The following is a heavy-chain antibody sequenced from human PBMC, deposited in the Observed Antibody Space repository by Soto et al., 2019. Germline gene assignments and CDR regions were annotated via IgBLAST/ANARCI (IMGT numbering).Heavy chain of an antibody. J-gene: IGHJ4*02. D-gene: IGHD3-10*01. Sequence: EVHLVESGGGLVQPGGSLRLSCAASGFSFSNYWMTWVRQAPGKGLGWVANINPDGGAKYYVESVKGRFSISRDNAKNSLYLQMSNLRAEDTAVYYCAKAFYNGNSDFGYWGQGTLVTVSS. CDR1: GFSFSNYW. CDR3: AKAFYNGNSDFGY. V-gene: IGHV3-7*05. CDR2: INPDGGAK.